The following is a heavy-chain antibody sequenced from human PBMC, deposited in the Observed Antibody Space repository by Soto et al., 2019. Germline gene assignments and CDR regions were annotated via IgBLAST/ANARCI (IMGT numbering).Heavy chain of an antibody. D-gene: IGHD3-10*01. J-gene: IGHJ4*02. V-gene: IGHV3-48*01. CDR2: ISSSSSTI. CDR3: ARVEEYYYGSGPRNY. Sequence: EVQLVESGGGLVQPGGSLRLSCAASGFTCSSYRMNWVRQAPGKGLEWVSYISSSSSTIYYADSVKGRFTISRDNAKNSLYLQMNSLRAEDTAVYYCARVEEYYYGSGPRNYWGQGTLVTVSS. CDR1: GFTCSSYR.